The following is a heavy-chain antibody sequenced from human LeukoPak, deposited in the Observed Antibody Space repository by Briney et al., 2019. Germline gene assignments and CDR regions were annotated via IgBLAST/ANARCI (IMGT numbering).Heavy chain of an antibody. CDR1: GFTFDDYA. Sequence: GRSLRLSCAASGFTFDDYAMHWVRHAPGKGLEWVSGISWNSGSIGYADSVKGRFTISRDNSKNTLYLQMNSLRAEDTAVYYCARFDYWGQGTLVTVSS. V-gene: IGHV3-9*01. CDR2: ISWNSGSI. CDR3: ARFDY. J-gene: IGHJ4*02.